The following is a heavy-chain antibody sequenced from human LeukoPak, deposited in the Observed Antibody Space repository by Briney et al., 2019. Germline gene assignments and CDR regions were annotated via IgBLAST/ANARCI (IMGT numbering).Heavy chain of an antibody. Sequence: GGSLRLSCAASGFTFSTYAMTWVRQAPGKGLEWVSLISGTGGSTYYADSVKGRFTISRDNSKNTLYLQVNSLRAEDTAVYHCARDRVGAMFYFDYWGQGTLVTVCS. CDR1: GFTFSTYA. D-gene: IGHD1-26*01. CDR3: ARDRVGAMFYFDY. V-gene: IGHV3-23*01. J-gene: IGHJ4*02. CDR2: ISGTGGST.